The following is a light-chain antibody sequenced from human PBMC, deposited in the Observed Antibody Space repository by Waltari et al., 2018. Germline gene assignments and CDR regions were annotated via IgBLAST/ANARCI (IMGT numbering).Light chain of an antibody. CDR1: QTVNAN. CDR3: HHYNTWPPGT. J-gene: IGKJ2*02. CDR2: DAS. Sequence: EIVMTQSPATLYVSPGERSTLSCRASQTVNANLAWYQWTPGQAPRLLIYDASKRATGIPARFSGSGSGTDFTLTISSLQSEDFGIYYCHHYNTWPPGTFGQGTKLDNK. V-gene: IGKV3-15*01.